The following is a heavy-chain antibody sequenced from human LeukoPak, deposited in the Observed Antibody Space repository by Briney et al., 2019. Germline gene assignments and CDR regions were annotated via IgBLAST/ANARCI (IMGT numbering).Heavy chain of an antibody. CDR1: GFTFSSYS. Sequence: GGSLRLPCAASGFTFSSYSMNWVRQAPGKGLEWVSSISSSSSYIYYADSVKGRFTISRDNAKNSMYLQMNSLRAEDTAVYYCARDGRMYAPNNWFDPWGQGTLVTVSS. CDR3: ARDGRMYAPNNWFDP. CDR2: ISSSSSYI. V-gene: IGHV3-21*01. J-gene: IGHJ5*02. D-gene: IGHD2-8*01.